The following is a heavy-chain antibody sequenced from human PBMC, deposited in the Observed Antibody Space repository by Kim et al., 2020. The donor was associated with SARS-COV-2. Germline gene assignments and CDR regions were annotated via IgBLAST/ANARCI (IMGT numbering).Heavy chain of an antibody. CDR3: ARIGGGYDSSGLGWFDP. CDR2: IIPLFGTA. CDR1: GGTFSSDA. J-gene: IGHJ5*02. V-gene: IGHV1-69*06. Sequence: SVKVSCKASGGTFSSDAISWVRQAPGQGLEWMGGIIPLFGTANYAQKFQGRVTITADKSTSTAYMELRSLRSEDTAVYYCARIGGGYDSSGLGWFDPWGQGILVTVSS. D-gene: IGHD3-22*01.